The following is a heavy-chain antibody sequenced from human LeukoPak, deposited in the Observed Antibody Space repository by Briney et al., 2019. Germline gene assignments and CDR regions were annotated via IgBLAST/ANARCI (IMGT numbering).Heavy chain of an antibody. CDR2: ISSSSSYI. D-gene: IGHD2-15*01. V-gene: IGHV3-21*01. CDR3: ARDFCGGSCSDY. CDR1: GFTFSSYS. J-gene: IGHJ4*02. Sequence: PGGSLRLSCAASGFTFSSYSMNWVRQAPGKGLEWVSSISSSSSYIYYADSVKGRFTISRDNAKNSLYLQMNSLRAEDTAVYYCARDFCGGSCSDYWGQGTLVTVSS.